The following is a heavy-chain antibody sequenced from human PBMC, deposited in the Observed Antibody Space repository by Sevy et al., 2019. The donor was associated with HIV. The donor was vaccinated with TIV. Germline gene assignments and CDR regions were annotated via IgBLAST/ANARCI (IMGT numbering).Heavy chain of an antibody. J-gene: IGHJ4*02. CDR3: AQGGDIVVVPAAMALDY. CDR2: ISGSGGST. Sequence: GGSLRLSCAASGFTFSSYAMSWVRQAPGKGLEWVSAISGSGGSTYYADSVKGRFTISRDNSKNTLYLQMNSLRAEDTAVYYCAQGGDIVVVPAAMALDYWGQGTLVTVSS. D-gene: IGHD2-2*01. CDR1: GFTFSSYA. V-gene: IGHV3-23*01.